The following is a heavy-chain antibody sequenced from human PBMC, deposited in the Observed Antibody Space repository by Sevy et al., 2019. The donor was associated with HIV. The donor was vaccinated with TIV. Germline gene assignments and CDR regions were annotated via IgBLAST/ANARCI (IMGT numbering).Heavy chain of an antibody. J-gene: IGHJ4*02. CDR1: GFTFSAYG. CDR2: IWYDGSKK. V-gene: IGHV3-33*01. CDR3: AREGVPAAIGFDY. D-gene: IGHD2-2*01. Sequence: GGSLRLSCEASGFTFSAYGMHWVRQAPGKGLEWVANIWYDGSKKYYADSVKGRFTISRDYSKNTLYLQMNSLRAEDTALYYCAREGVPAAIGFDYWGQGSLVTVSS.